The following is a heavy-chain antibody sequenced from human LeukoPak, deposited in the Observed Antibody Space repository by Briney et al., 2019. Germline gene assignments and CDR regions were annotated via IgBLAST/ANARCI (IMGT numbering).Heavy chain of an antibody. D-gene: IGHD3-10*01. Sequence: SETLSLTCTVSGGSMSSSTCYWGWIRQPPGKGLEWIGTICYSGNTYYNPSLQSRVTISVDTSKNQFSLKLSSVTAADTAVYYCARDRASGGWFDPWGQGTLVTVSS. CDR3: ARDRASGGWFDP. CDR1: GGSMSSSTCY. CDR2: ICYSGNT. V-gene: IGHV4-39*07. J-gene: IGHJ5*02.